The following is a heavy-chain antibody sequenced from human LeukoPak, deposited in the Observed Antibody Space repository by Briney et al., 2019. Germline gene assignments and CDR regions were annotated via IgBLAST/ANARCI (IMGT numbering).Heavy chain of an antibody. V-gene: IGHV3-7*01. J-gene: IGHJ4*02. Sequence: GGSLRLSCAASGFTFSSYWMSWVRQAPGKGLEWVANIKQDGSEKYYVDSVKGRFTISRDYAKNSLYLQMNSLRAEDTAVYYCARRGPRYSGSYDYWGQGTLVTVSS. CDR2: IKQDGSEK. CDR1: GFTFSSYW. D-gene: IGHD1-26*01. CDR3: ARRGPRYSGSYDY.